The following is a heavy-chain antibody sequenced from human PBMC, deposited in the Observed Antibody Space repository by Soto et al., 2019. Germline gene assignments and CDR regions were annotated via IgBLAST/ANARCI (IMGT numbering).Heavy chain of an antibody. V-gene: IGHV1-46*04. CDR1: GYTFTDYH. J-gene: IGHJ4*02. CDR2: INPFSGST. D-gene: IGHD2-15*01. Sequence: ASVKVSCKASGYTFTDYHIHWMRQAPGQGLEWMGIINPFSGSTAYAQKLQGRVTMTRDTSTSAVYMELNSLRTEDRAVYYCAKDHCRGGSCYYFDYWGQGTLVTVSS. CDR3: AKDHCRGGSCYYFDY.